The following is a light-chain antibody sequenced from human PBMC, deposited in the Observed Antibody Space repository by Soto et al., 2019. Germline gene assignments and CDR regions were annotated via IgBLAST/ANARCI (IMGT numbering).Light chain of an antibody. V-gene: IGLV1-47*01. CDR3: AAWDDSLSGSV. CDR1: SSNIGSNY. Sequence: QSVLTQPPSASGTPGQRVTSSCSGSSSNIGSNYVYWYQQLTGTAPKLLIYRNNQRPSGVPDRFSGSKSGTSASLAISGLRSEDEADNYCAAWDDSLSGSVFGGGTQLTVL. CDR2: RNN. J-gene: IGLJ7*01.